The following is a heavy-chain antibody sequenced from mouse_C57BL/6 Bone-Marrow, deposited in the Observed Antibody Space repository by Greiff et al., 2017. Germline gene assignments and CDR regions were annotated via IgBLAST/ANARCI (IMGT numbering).Heavy chain of an antibody. V-gene: IGHV1-69*01. CDR1: GYTFTSYW. J-gene: IGHJ2*01. CDR2: IDPSDSYT. CDR3: ARGKGY. Sequence: VQLQQPGAELVMPGASVKLSCKASGYTFTSYWMHWVKQRPGQGLEWIGEIDPSDSYTNYTQKFKGKSTLTVDKSSSTAYMQLSSLTSEDSAVYYCARGKGYWGQGTTLTVSS.